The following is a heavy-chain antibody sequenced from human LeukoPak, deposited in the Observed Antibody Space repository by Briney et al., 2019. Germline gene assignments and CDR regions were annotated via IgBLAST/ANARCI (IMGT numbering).Heavy chain of an antibody. D-gene: IGHD3-16*01. V-gene: IGHV3-66*01. CDR3: ASTYDYVWAPDY. Sequence: PSETLSLTCTVSGGSISSYYWSWLRQAPGKGLEWVSVIYSGGSTYYADSVKGRFTISRDNSKNTLYLQMNSLRAEDTAVYYCASTYDYVWAPDYWGQGTLVTVSS. CDR1: GGSISSYY. J-gene: IGHJ4*02. CDR2: IYSGGST.